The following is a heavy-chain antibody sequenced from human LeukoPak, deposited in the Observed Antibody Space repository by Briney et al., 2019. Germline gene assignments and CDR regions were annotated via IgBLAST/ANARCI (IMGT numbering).Heavy chain of an antibody. D-gene: IGHD2-8*01. CDR1: EGTFSSYA. J-gene: IGHJ5*02. V-gene: IGHV1-69*05. CDR2: IILIFGTA. CDR3: ARHIVPYLHSNNWFDP. Sequence: GSSVKVSCKASEGTFSSYAISWVRQAPGQGLEWMGGIILIFGTANYAQKFQGRVTITTDESTSTAYMELSSLRSEDTAVYYCARHIVPYLHSNNWFDPWGQGTLVTVSS.